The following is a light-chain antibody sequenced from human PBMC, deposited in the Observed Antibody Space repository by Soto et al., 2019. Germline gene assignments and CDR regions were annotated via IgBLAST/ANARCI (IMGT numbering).Light chain of an antibody. CDR1: SSDVGSYNL. CDR3: CSYGGSSTHYG. V-gene: IGLV2-23*01. J-gene: IGLJ1*01. Sequence: QSVLTQPASVSGSPGQSITISCTGTSSDVGSYNLVSWYQQHPGKAPKLMIYEGSKRPSGVSNRFSGSKSGNTASLTISGLQAEDEADYYGCSYGGSSTHYGFGTGTKLTVL. CDR2: EGS.